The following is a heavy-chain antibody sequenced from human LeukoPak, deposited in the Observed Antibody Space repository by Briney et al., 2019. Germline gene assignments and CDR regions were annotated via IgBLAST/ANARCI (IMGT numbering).Heavy chain of an antibody. V-gene: IGHV1-18*01. CDR1: GYTFTSYG. D-gene: IGHD3-10*01. CDR3: SIADYGSGSYGY. J-gene: IGHJ4*02. CDR2: VGAYIGYT. Sequence: ASVKADCKACGYTFTSYGISWARHAPGQGLEWRGWVGAYIGYTKYALKSQGRVTMTTDTCPSPAHMELGSVRPDDRALYYVSIADYGSGSYGYWGQGTLVTVSS.